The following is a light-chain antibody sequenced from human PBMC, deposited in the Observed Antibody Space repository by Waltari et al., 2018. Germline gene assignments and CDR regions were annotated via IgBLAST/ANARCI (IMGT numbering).Light chain of an antibody. Sequence: QSVLTQPPSASGTPGQRVTISCSGRSSNIGSNYVYWYQQVPGTAPKLLIYRNNQRPSGVPDRFSGSKSGTSASLAISGLRSEDEADYYCGTWDGSLSAWVFGGGTKLTVL. CDR1: SSNIGSNY. CDR3: GTWDGSLSAWV. J-gene: IGLJ3*02. CDR2: RNN. V-gene: IGLV1-47*01.